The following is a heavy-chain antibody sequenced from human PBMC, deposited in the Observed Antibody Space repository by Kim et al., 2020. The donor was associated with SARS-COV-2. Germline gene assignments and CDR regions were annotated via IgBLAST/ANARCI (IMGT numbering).Heavy chain of an antibody. D-gene: IGHD6-19*01. Sequence: GGSLRLSCAASGFTFSSYAMSWVRQAPGKGLEWVSAISGSGGTTYYADSEKGRFIISRDNSKNTLYLQMNSLRAEDTAVYYCAKDLGSVDVGMDVWGQGTTVTVSS. CDR2: ISGSGGTT. J-gene: IGHJ6*02. CDR3: AKDLGSVDVGMDV. V-gene: IGHV3-23*01. CDR1: GFTFSSYA.